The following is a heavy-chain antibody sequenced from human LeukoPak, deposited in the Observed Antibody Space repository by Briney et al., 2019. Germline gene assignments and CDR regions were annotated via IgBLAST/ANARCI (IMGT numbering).Heavy chain of an antibody. Sequence: SETLSLTCAVYGGSFSGYYWSWIRQPPGKGLEWLGRIYTSGSTNYNPSLKSRVTISVDTSKNQFSLKVSSVTAADTAVYYCARENPYSSSWYGWFDPWGQGTLVTVSS. V-gene: IGHV4-59*10. CDR2: IYTSGST. CDR1: GGSFSGYY. J-gene: IGHJ5*02. D-gene: IGHD6-13*01. CDR3: ARENPYSSSWYGWFDP.